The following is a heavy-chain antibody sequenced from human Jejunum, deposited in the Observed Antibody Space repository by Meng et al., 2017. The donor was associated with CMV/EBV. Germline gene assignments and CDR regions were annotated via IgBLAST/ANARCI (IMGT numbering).Heavy chain of an antibody. CDR3: ASRPGAIFGVVIIPNFDY. D-gene: IGHD3-3*01. CDR1: D. V-gene: IGHV3-23*01. CDR2: ISGNSGST. Sequence: DMTGVRQAPEKGLEWVSGISGNSGSTYYADSVKGRFSISRDNSKNTVYLQMNSLRAEDTAVYYCASRPGAIFGVVIIPNFDYWGQGTLVTVSS. J-gene: IGHJ4*02.